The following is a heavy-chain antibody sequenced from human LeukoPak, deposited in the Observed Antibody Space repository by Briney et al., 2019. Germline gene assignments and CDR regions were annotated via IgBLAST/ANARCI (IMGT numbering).Heavy chain of an antibody. J-gene: IGHJ3*01. Sequence: NPSETLSLTCTVSGGSISTYYWSWIRQPPGKGLEWIGYMYNSGSTNYNPSLKSRVTISIDTSKNQVSLRLSSVTAADPAVYYCARQGSGGRSFDVWGQGTMVTVSS. V-gene: IGHV4-59*08. CDR3: ARQGSGGRSFDV. CDR1: GGSISTYY. D-gene: IGHD1-26*01. CDR2: MYNSGST.